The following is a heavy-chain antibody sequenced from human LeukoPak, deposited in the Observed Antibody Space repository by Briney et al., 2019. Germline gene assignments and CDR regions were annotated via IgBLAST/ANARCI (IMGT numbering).Heavy chain of an antibody. D-gene: IGHD1-26*01. J-gene: IGHJ4*02. V-gene: IGHV4-59*02. CDR3: ARDGGWELIDY. Sequence: PSETLSLTCAVSGASVGGNHWSWIRQSPEKGLEWIGNIFHDGVTDYNPSFKSRVTMLPDTSKNQFSLKLSSVTAADTAVYYCARDGGWELIDYWGQGTLVTVSS. CDR2: IFHDGVT. CDR1: GASVGGNH.